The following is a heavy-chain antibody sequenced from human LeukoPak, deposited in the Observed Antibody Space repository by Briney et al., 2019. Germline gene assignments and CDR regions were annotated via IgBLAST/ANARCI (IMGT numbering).Heavy chain of an antibody. V-gene: IGHV1-18*01. CDR1: GYTLSEYG. Sequence: ASVKVSCKASGYTLSEYGINWVRRAPGQGLEWVGWITTYNGDKKYSQKFQGRVTMTTDTSTSTYYMELRSLRSDDTAVYYCARDCSNGVCFPRVYWGQGTLVTVST. D-gene: IGHD2-8*01. J-gene: IGHJ1*01. CDR2: ITTYNGDK. CDR3: ARDCSNGVCFPRVY.